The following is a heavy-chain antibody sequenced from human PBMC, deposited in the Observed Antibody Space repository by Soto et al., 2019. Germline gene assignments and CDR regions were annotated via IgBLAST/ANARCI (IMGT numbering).Heavy chain of an antibody. CDR3: ARDGGIAAAARKYFQH. Sequence: ASVKVSCKASGYTYISYSMHWVRQAPGQGLECMGWMNPNSGNTYYSEHFQGRVTITRDTSASTAYMELSSLRSEDTAVYYCARDGGIAAAARKYFQHWGQGTLVTVSS. D-gene: IGHD6-13*01. CDR2: MNPNSGNT. V-gene: IGHV1-3*01. J-gene: IGHJ1*01. CDR1: GYTYISYS.